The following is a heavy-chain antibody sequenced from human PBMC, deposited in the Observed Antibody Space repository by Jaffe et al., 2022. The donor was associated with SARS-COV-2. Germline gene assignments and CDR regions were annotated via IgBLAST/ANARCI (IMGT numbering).Heavy chain of an antibody. CDR2: ISGDGGST. D-gene: IGHD5-18*01. CDR3: AKDRDTAGMSGGFDY. Sequence: EVQLVESGGGVVQPGGSLRLSCAASGFTFDDYAMHWVRQAPGKGLEWVSLISGDGGSTYYADSVKGRFTISRDNSKNSLYLQMNSLRTEDTALYYCAKDRDTAGMSGGFDYWGQGTLVTVSS. V-gene: IGHV3-43*02. J-gene: IGHJ4*02. CDR1: GFTFDDYA.